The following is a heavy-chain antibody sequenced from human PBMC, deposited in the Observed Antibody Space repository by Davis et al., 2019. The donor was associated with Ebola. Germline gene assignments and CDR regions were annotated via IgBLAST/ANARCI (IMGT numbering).Heavy chain of an antibody. J-gene: IGHJ4*02. CDR3: ARRAVGATLGGGFDY. CDR1: GYSFTSYW. V-gene: IGHV5-51*01. CDR2: IYPGDSDT. D-gene: IGHD1-26*01. Sequence: GESLKISCKGSGYSFTSYWIGWVRQMPGKGLEWMGIIYPGDSDTRYSPSFQGQVTISADKSISTAYVQWSSLKASDTAMYYCARRAVGATLGGGFDYWGQGTLITVSS.